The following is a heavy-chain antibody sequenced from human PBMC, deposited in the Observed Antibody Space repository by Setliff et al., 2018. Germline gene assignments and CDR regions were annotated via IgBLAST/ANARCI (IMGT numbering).Heavy chain of an antibody. J-gene: IGHJ4*02. CDR3: AKAGSGWYGLGDY. CDR1: GFTFSSYG. CDR2: IWYDGSNK. D-gene: IGHD6-19*01. Sequence: GGSLRLSCAASGFTFSSYGMHWVRQAPGKGLEWVAVIWYDGSNKYYADSVKGRFTISRDNSKNTLYLQMNSLRAEDTAVYYCAKAGSGWYGLGDYWGQGTLVT. V-gene: IGHV3-33*06.